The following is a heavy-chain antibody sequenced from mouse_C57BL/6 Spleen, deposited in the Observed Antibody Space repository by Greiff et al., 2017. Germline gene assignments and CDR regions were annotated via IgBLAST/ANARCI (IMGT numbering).Heavy chain of an antibody. CDR1: GFNIKDYY. CDR2: IDPEDGET. Sequence: VQLQQSGAELVKPGASVKLSCTASGFNIKDYYMHWVKQRTEQGLAWIGRIDPEDGETKYAPKCQGKATITADTSSNTAYLQLSSLTSEDTAVYYCGPLYGYDGEDYFDYWGQGTTLTVAS. V-gene: IGHV14-2*01. D-gene: IGHD2-2*01. CDR3: GPLYGYDGEDYFDY. J-gene: IGHJ2*01.